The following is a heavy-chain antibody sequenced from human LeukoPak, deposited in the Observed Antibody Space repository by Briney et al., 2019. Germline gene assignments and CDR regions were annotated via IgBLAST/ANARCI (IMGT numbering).Heavy chain of an antibody. CDR1: GGFISSYY. CDR2: IYYSGST. CDR3: ARVIRDYDSSGYNLAYIDY. V-gene: IGHV4-59*01. J-gene: IGHJ4*02. Sequence: PSETLSLTCTVSGGFISSYYWSWIRQPPGKGLEWIGYIYYSGSTNYNPSLKSRVTISVDTSKNQFSLKLSSVTAADTAVYYCARVIRDYDSSGYNLAYIDYWGQGTLVTVSS. D-gene: IGHD3-22*01.